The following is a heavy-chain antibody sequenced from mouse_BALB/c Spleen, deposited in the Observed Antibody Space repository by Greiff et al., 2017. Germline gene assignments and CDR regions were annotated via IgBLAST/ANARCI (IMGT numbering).Heavy chain of an antibody. D-gene: IGHD2-2*01. CDR2: ISYSGST. CDR1: GYSITSDYA. V-gene: IGHV3-2*02. Sequence: EVKLVESGPGLVKPSQSLSLTCTVTGYSITSDYAWNWIRQFPGNKLEWMGYISYSGSTSYNPSLKSRISITRDTSKNQFFLQLNSVTTEDTATYYCARSDGYDDPFAYWGQGTLVTVSA. J-gene: IGHJ3*01. CDR3: ARSDGYDDPFAY.